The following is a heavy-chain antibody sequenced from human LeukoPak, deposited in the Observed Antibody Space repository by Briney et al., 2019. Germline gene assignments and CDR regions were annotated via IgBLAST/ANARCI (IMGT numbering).Heavy chain of an antibody. CDR1: GFTFSNYA. Sequence: GGSLRLSCAASGFTFSNYAMSWVRQAPGKGLEWVSDISGSGGSTYYADSVKGRFTISKDNSKNTMYLQMNSLRAEDTAVYYCAKRIQSAMAMGYWGQGTLVTVSS. D-gene: IGHD5-18*01. J-gene: IGHJ4*02. V-gene: IGHV3-23*01. CDR3: AKRIQSAMAMGY. CDR2: ISGSGGST.